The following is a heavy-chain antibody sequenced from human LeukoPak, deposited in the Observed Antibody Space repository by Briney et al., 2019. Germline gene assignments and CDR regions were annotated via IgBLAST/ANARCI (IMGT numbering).Heavy chain of an antibody. CDR2: IYHSGST. CDR3: AGTLDIVVVVAALYY. Sequence: KSSETLSLTCAVSGYSISSGYYWGWIRQPPGKGLEWIGSIYHSGSTYYNPSLKSRVTMSVDTSKNQFSLKLSSVTAADTAVYYCAGTLDIVVVVAALYYWGQGTPVTVSS. D-gene: IGHD2-15*01. CDR1: GYSISSGYY. V-gene: IGHV4-38-2*01. J-gene: IGHJ4*02.